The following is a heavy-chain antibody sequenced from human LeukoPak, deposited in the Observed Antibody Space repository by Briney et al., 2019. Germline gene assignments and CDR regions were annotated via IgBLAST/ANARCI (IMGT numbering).Heavy chain of an antibody. J-gene: IGHJ6*02. CDR2: IWYDGSNK. CDR3: ARGDSLSSGWYLYYYGMDV. Sequence: PGGSLRLSCAASGFTFSSYGMHWVRQAPGKGLEWVAVIWYDGSNKYYADSVKGRFTISRDNPKNTLYLQMNSLRAEDTAVYYCARGDSLSSGWYLYYYGMDVWGQGTTVTVPS. D-gene: IGHD6-19*01. V-gene: IGHV3-33*01. CDR1: GFTFSSYG.